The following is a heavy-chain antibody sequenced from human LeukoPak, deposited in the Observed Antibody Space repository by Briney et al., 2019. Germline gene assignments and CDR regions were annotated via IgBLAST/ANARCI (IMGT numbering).Heavy chain of an antibody. V-gene: IGHV4-34*01. D-gene: IGHD4-17*01. CDR1: GGSFSGYY. CDR2: INHSGST. J-gene: IGHJ6*02. Sequence: SETLSLTCAVYGGSFSGYYWSWIRQPPGKGLEWIGEINHSGSTNYNPSLKSRVTISVDTSKNQFSLKLSSVTAADTAVYYCARELLTTVTTLPRNYGMDVWGQGTTVTVYS. CDR3: ARELLTTVTTLPRNYGMDV.